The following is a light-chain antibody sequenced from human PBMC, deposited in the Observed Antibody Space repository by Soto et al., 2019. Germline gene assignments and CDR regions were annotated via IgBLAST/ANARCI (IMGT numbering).Light chain of an antibody. J-gene: IGKJ1*01. CDR1: QDINTD. CDR2: DAS. V-gene: IGKV1-17*01. CDR3: HQHHTYPRT. Sequence: DIQMTQSPSSLSASVGDRVTITCRASQDINTDLDWYQQKPGKAPRRLISDASSLQSGVQSRFSGSRFGTHFTLTISSLQPEDFATYFCHQHHTYPRTFGQGTKVEIK.